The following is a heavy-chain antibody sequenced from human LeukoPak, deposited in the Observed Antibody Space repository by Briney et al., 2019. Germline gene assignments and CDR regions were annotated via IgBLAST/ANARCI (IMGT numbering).Heavy chain of an antibody. J-gene: IGHJ3*02. CDR3: AKVREVGNNIEVVVVDTSSAFDM. D-gene: IGHD2-15*01. CDR1: GYTFTGYF. V-gene: IGHV1-2*06. Sequence: GASVKVSCKASGYTFTGYFINWVRQAPGQGLEWMGRINPNSGDTNFAQKFQGRVTLTRDTSNSTSYMELSSMRSDDTAIYFCAKVREVGNNIEVVVVDTSSAFDMWGQGTLVTVSS. CDR2: INPNSGDT.